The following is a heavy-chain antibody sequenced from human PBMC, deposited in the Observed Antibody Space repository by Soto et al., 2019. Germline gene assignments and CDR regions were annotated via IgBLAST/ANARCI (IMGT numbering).Heavy chain of an antibody. Sequence: QVQLVESGGGVVQPGRSLRLSCAASGFTFSSYGMHWVRQAPGKGLEWVAAISYDGSNKYYADSVKGRFTISRDNSKNTLYLQMNSLRAEDTAVYYCAKDLAAAGLDYWGQGTLVTVSS. V-gene: IGHV3-30*18. CDR1: GFTFSSYG. J-gene: IGHJ4*02. D-gene: IGHD6-13*01. CDR2: ISYDGSNK. CDR3: AKDLAAAGLDY.